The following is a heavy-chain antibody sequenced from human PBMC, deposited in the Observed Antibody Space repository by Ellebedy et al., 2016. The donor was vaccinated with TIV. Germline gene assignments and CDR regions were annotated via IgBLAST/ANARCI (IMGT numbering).Heavy chain of an antibody. J-gene: IGHJ5*02. V-gene: IGHV3-48*03. D-gene: IGHD3-16*01. CDR3: ARSYGARTSGP. CDR2: ISGSASVT. Sequence: PGGSLRLSCAVSGFTFSSYEMNWVRQAPGKGLEWVSYISGSASVTAYADSVKGRFTIFRDNARTSLYLQMNSLRVDDTAMYYCARSYGARTSGPWGQGTLVTVSS. CDR1: GFTFSSYE.